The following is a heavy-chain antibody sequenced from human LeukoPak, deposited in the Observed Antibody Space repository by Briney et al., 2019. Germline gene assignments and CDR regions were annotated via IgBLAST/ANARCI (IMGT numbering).Heavy chain of an antibody. CDR2: FKTNYNQV. J-gene: IGHJ4*02. Sequence: PGGSLRLSCAASGFTLSSYAMHWVRQAPGKGLEWVSTFKTNYNQVYYAESVRGRFTISTDNSKNTAYLQMNSLRVEDTALYYCARSVPDYTRFDFWGQGALVTVSS. CDR1: GFTLSSYA. D-gene: IGHD4-11*01. V-gene: IGHV3-23*05. CDR3: ARSVPDYTRFDF.